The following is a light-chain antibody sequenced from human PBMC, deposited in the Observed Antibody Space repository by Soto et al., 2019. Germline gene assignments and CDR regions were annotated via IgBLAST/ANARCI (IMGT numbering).Light chain of an antibody. CDR1: SSNIGAGYD. J-gene: IGLJ2*01. CDR3: QSYDSSLSGSV. V-gene: IGLV1-40*01. Sequence: QSVLTQPPSVSGAPGQRVTISCTGSSSNIGAGYDVHWYQQLPGTAPKVLIYGNSNRPSGVPDRFSGSKSGTSASLAISGLQAEDEGDYYCQSYDSSLSGSVFGGGTKVTVL. CDR2: GNS.